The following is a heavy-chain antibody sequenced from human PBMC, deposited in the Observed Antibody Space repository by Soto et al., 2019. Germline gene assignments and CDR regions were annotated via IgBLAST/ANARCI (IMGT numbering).Heavy chain of an antibody. Sequence: GASVKVSCKASGYAFTSYGISWVRQAPGQGLEWMGWISAYNGNTNYAQKLQGRVTMSTDRSPSTAYMELRTLRSDDTAVYYCARDLGCSGGSCYSPDAFDIWGQGTMVTVSS. CDR2: ISAYNGNT. D-gene: IGHD2-15*01. CDR1: GYAFTSYG. J-gene: IGHJ3*02. V-gene: IGHV1-18*01. CDR3: ARDLGCSGGSCYSPDAFDI.